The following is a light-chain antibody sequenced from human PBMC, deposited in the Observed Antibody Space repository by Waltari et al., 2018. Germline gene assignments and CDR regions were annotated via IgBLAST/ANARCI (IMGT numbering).Light chain of an antibody. J-gene: IGLJ2*01. Sequence: QLVLTQSPSAYASLGASVNLTRTLSGGGHTTYTIAWHQQQPAKGPRFLMRLNKDGSHNKGDGIPDRFSGPSSGTEHYLTISSLQSQDEADYYCQTWGTGRVIFGGGTKLTVL. CDR1: GGGHTTYT. CDR3: QTWGTGRVI. V-gene: IGLV4-69*01. CDR2: LNKDGSH.